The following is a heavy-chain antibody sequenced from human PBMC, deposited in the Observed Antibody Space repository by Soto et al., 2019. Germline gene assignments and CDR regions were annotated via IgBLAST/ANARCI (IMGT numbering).Heavy chain of an antibody. V-gene: IGHV1-69*13. Sequence: ASVKVSCKASGGTFSSYAISWVRQAPGQGLEWMGGIIPIFGTANYAQKFQGRVTITADESTSTAYMELSSLRSEDTAVYYCARGWIVVVVAATRGYYYGMDVWGQGTTVTVSS. CDR2: IIPIFGTA. J-gene: IGHJ6*02. CDR3: ARGWIVVVVAATRGYYYGMDV. CDR1: GGTFSSYA. D-gene: IGHD2-15*01.